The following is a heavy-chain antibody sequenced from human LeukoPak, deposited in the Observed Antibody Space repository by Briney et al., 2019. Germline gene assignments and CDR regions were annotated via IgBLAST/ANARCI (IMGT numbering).Heavy chain of an antibody. J-gene: IGHJ4*02. CDR3: ARDYGVGATKYFDY. V-gene: IGHV3-30*04. D-gene: IGHD1-26*01. CDR2: ISYDGSNK. CDR1: GFTFSSYA. Sequence: PGGSLRLSCAASGFTFSSYAMHWVRQAPGKGLEWVAVISYDGSNKYYADSVKGRFTISRDNSKNTLYLRMNSLRAEDTAVYYCARDYGVGATKYFDYWGQGTLVTVSS.